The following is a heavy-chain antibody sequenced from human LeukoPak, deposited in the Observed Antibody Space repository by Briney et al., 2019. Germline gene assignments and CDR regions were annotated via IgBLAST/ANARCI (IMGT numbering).Heavy chain of an antibody. Sequence: GRSLRLSCAASGFTFSSYGMHWGRQCPGKGLEWVAVIWYDGSNKHYADSVKGRFTISRDNSKNTLYLQINSLRAEDTAVYYCAREGNSGYDWNYWGQGTLVTVSS. CDR1: GFTFSSYG. J-gene: IGHJ4*02. V-gene: IGHV3-33*01. CDR3: AREGNSGYDWNY. CDR2: IWYDGSNK. D-gene: IGHD5-12*01.